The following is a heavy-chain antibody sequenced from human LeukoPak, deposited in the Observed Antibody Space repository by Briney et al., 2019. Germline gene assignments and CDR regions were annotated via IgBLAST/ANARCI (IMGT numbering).Heavy chain of an antibody. V-gene: IGHV1-8*01. CDR2: MNPNSGNT. CDR1: GYTFTSYD. J-gene: IGHJ6*02. D-gene: IGHD6-13*01. Sequence: ASVKVSCKASGYTFTSYDINWVRQATGQGLEWMGWMNPNSGNTGYAQKFQGRVTMTRNTSISTAYMEPSSLRSEDTAVYYCARAPYSSSWHLYYYYYGMDVWGQGTTVTVSS. CDR3: ARAPYSSSWHLYYYYYGMDV.